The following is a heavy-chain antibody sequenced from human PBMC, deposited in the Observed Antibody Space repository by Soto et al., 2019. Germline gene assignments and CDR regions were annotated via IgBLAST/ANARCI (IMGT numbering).Heavy chain of an antibody. CDR1: GYSFTSYW. D-gene: IGHD3-22*01. CDR2: IYPGDSDT. CDR3: AVTDSSGCYAFDI. Sequence: PGESLKISCKGSGYSFTSYWIGWVRQMPGKGLEWMGIIYPGDSDTRYSPSLQGQVTISADKSISTAYLQWSSLKASDTAMYYCAVTDSSGCYAFDIWGQGTMVTVSS. V-gene: IGHV5-51*01. J-gene: IGHJ3*02.